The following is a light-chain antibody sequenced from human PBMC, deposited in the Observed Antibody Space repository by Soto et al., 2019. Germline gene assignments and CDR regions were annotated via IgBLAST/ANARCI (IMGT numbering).Light chain of an antibody. J-gene: IGKJ1*01. Sequence: EIVMTPSPATLSLSPGERATLSCRASHRVGSSLAWYQQKPDQAPRLLIYGASIRATDIPARFSGSGSGTEFTLTISSLQSEDSAVYYCQHYNNWLAWTFGQGTKVEIK. CDR2: GAS. CDR3: QHYNNWLAWT. V-gene: IGKV3-15*01. CDR1: HRVGSS.